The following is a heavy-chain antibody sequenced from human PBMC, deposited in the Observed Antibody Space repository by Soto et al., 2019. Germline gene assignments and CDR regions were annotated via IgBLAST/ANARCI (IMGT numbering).Heavy chain of an antibody. Sequence: QVQLQESGPGLVKPSQTLSLTCTVSGGSISSGAYYWSWIRQHPGKGLEWIGDIYYSGSTYYNPSLKSRVTISVDTSKNQFSLKLSSVTAADTAVYFCARVGSRGDYFDYWGQGTLVTVSS. D-gene: IGHD2-15*01. CDR3: ARVGSRGDYFDY. V-gene: IGHV4-31*03. CDR2: IYYSGST. J-gene: IGHJ4*02. CDR1: GGSISSGAYY.